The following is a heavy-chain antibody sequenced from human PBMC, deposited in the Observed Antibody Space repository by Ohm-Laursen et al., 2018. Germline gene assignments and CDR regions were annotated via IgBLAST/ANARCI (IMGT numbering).Heavy chain of an antibody. V-gene: IGHV1-18*01. CDR1: GYTFTSYG. J-gene: IGHJ6*02. CDR2: ISAYNGNT. D-gene: IGHD1-26*01. CDR3: ARLSKSGSYGYYYYGMDV. Sequence: ASVKVSCKASGYTFTSYGISWVRQAPGQGLEWMGWISAYNGNTNYAQRFQGRVTITADESTSTAYMELSSLRSEDTAVYYCARLSKSGSYGYYYYGMDVWGQGTTVTVSS.